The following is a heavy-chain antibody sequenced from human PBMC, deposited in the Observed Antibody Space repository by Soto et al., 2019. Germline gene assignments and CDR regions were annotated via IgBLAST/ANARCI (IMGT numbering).Heavy chain of an antibody. Sequence: SETLSLTCTVSGGSISSYYWSWIRQPPGKGLEWIGYIYYSGSTNYNPSLKSRVTISVDTSKNQFSLKLSSVTAADTAVYYCARDGPQGSYYFDYWGQGTLVTVS. D-gene: IGHD1-26*01. CDR3: ARDGPQGSYYFDY. CDR2: IYYSGST. CDR1: GGSISSYY. J-gene: IGHJ4*02. V-gene: IGHV4-59*01.